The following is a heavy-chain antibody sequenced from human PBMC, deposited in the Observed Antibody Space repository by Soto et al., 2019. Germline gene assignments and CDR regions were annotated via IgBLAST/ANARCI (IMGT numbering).Heavy chain of an antibody. Sequence: ASVKVSCKASGYTFTSYGISWVRQAPGQGLEWMGWISAYNGNTNYAQKLQGRVTMTTDTSTSTAYMELRSLRSDDTAVYYCAREPAVLDILTGYPTDHDAFDIWGQGTMVTVS. V-gene: IGHV1-18*01. CDR3: AREPAVLDILTGYPTDHDAFDI. J-gene: IGHJ3*02. CDR1: GYTFTSYG. D-gene: IGHD3-9*01. CDR2: ISAYNGNT.